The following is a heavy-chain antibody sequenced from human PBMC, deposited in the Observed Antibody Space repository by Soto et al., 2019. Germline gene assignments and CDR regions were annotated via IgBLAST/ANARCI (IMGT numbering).Heavy chain of an antibody. CDR3: ARMSYFYDKWYFDV. CDR2: VYYSGST. D-gene: IGHD3-22*01. CDR1: GASINNNDYY. V-gene: IGHV4-30-4*02. Sequence: SDTLSLTCTVSGASINNNDYYWSWIRQTPGKGLEWIGYVYYSGSTDYIPSLKSRLSMSIDKSQNQFTLKLNSVTAAETATYCCARMSYFYDKWYFDVWGRGTLVT. J-gene: IGHJ2*01.